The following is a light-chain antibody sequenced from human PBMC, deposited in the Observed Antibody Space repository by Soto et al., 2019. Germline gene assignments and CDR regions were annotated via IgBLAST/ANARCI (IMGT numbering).Light chain of an antibody. CDR3: ATWDDSLNGHVV. Sequence: QSVLTQPPSESGTPGQRVTISCSGRRTNIGSNTVNWYQQLPGTAPKFLIYSNNQRPSGVPKRFSGSKSGTSASLAISGLQSEDEADYYCATWDDSLNGHVVFGGGTKLTVL. V-gene: IGLV1-44*01. CDR2: SNN. J-gene: IGLJ2*01. CDR1: RTNIGSNT.